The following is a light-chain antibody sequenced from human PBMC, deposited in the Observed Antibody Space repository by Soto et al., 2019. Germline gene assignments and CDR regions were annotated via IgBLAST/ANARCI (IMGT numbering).Light chain of an antibody. CDR3: AAWDYSLNGPV. V-gene: IGLV1-44*01. CDR2: SNN. J-gene: IGLJ2*01. Sequence: QSVLTQPPSASGTPGQRVTISCSGSSSNIGSNTVNWYQQLPGTAPKLLLYSNNQRPSGVPDRFSGSKSGTSASLAISGRQSEDEADYYCAAWDYSLNGPVFGGGTKLTV. CDR1: SSNIGSNT.